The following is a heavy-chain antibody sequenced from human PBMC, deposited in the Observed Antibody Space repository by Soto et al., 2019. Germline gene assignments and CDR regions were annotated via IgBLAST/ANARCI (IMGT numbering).Heavy chain of an antibody. CDR2: INPNSGGT. CDR3: AADRGIAARPDYYYYYGMDV. J-gene: IGHJ6*02. D-gene: IGHD6-6*01. CDR1: GYTFTGYY. V-gene: IGHV1-2*02. Sequence: RASVKVSCKASGYTFTGYYMHWVRQAPGQGLEWMGWINPNSGGTNYAQKFQGRVTMTRDMSTSTAYMELSSLRSEDTAVYYCAADRGIAARPDYYYYYGMDVWGQGTTVTVSS.